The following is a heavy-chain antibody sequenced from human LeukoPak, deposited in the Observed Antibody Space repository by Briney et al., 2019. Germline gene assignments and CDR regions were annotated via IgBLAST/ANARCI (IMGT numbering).Heavy chain of an antibody. CDR2: IKQDGSTK. CDR3: ARVEASGYDYGAFDY. J-gene: IGHJ4*02. CDR1: GFTFRSYS. Sequence: GGSLRLSCAASGFTFRSYSMNWVRQAPGKELQWVANIKQDGSTKYYVESVKGRFTISRNNAKNSLYLQMNSLRAEDTAVYYCARVEASGYDYGAFDYWGQGTLVTVSS. D-gene: IGHD5-12*01. V-gene: IGHV3-7*01.